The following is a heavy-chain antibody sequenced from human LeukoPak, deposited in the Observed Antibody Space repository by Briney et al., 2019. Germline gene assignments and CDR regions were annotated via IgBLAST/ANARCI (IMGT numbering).Heavy chain of an antibody. V-gene: IGHV3-23*01. J-gene: IGHJ4*02. CDR2: ISGSGGNT. CDR3: AKGTSYNFGLFSFDY. CDR1: GFTFSSYA. D-gene: IGHD3/OR15-3a*01. Sequence: PGGSLRLSCATSGFTFSSYAMSWVRQAPGKGLEWVSSISGSGGNTYYADSVKGRFTISRDNAKNSLYLQMNSLRAEDTALYYCAKGTSYNFGLFSFDYWGQGTLVTVSS.